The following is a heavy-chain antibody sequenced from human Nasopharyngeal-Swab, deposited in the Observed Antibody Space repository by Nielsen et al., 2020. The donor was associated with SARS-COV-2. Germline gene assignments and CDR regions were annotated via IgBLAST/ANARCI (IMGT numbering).Heavy chain of an antibody. CDR3: ARRKSGYSYGGLDY. CDR2: IFSNDEK. J-gene: IGHJ4*02. Sequence: SGPTLVTPTETLTLTCTVSGSSLSNARMGVSWIRQPPGKALEWLAHIFSNDEKSYSTSLKSRLTISKDTSKSQVVLTMTNMDPVDTATYYCARRKSGYSYGGLDYWGQGTLVTVSS. V-gene: IGHV2-26*01. D-gene: IGHD5-18*01. CDR1: GSSLSNARMG.